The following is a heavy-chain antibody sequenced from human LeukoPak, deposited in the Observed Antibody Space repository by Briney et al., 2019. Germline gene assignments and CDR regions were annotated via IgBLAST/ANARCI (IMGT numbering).Heavy chain of an antibody. V-gene: IGHV3-21*01. Sequence: GGSLTLSCVASRFTFSSYSMTWVRRAAGTGLEWVSSISFGGGHIFYTDSVKGRFTIFRDDSKNSLYLEMNSLRAEDTAVYFCARIVLPPPYGMDVWGQGTTVTVSS. J-gene: IGHJ6*02. CDR3: ARIVLPPPYGMDV. CDR2: ISFGGGHI. D-gene: IGHD2/OR15-2a*01. CDR1: RFTFSSYS.